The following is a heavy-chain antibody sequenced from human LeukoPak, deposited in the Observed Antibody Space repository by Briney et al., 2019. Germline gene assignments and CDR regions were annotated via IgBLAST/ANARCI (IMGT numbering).Heavy chain of an antibody. CDR2: INHSGST. J-gene: IGHJ6*03. CDR1: GGSFSGYY. V-gene: IGHV4-34*01. Sequence: PSETLSLTCAVYGGSFSGYYWSWIRQPPGKGLEWIGEINHSGSTNYNPSLKSRVTIPVDTSKNQFSLKLSSVTAADTAVYYCARGPTDCSSTSCPPYYYMDVWGKGTTVTVSS. D-gene: IGHD2-2*01. CDR3: ARGPTDCSSTSCPPYYYMDV.